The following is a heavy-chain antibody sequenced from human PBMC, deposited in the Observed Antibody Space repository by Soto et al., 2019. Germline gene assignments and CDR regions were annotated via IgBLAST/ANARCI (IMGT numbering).Heavy chain of an antibody. CDR1: GGTFSNYA. CDR2: IIPIFGSA. D-gene: IGHD5-12*01. CDR3: AKDGGKDGYFGNRFDP. J-gene: IGHJ5*02. Sequence: QVQLVQSGAEVKKPGSSVKVSCKASGGTFSNYAITWVRQAPGQGLEWLGRIIPIFGSANYAQKFQGRVTITTDESTTTAYMELSRLRSDDTAVYYCAKDGGKDGYFGNRFDPWGQGTLVTVSS. V-gene: IGHV1-69*05.